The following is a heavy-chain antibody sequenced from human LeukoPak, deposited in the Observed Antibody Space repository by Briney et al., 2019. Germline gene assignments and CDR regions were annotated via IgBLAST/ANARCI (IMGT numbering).Heavy chain of an antibody. V-gene: IGHV3-74*01. D-gene: IGHD6-6*01. Sequence: GRSLRLSCAASGFTFSHYWMHWVRQVPGKGLVWVSHINNDGSSTTYADSVKGRFTISRDNAKNTLYLQMNSLRAEDTAVYYCAKDLREYSSSPRNAFDIWGQGTMVTVSS. CDR2: INNDGSST. J-gene: IGHJ3*02. CDR1: GFTFSHYW. CDR3: AKDLREYSSSPRNAFDI.